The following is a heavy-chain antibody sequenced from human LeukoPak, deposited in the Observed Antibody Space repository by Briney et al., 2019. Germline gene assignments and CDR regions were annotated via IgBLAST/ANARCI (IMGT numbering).Heavy chain of an antibody. V-gene: IGHV1-2*06. Sequence: APVKVSCQASGYTFTAYHIHWVRQAPGQGLEWIGRIYPNNGGTDYAQQFQGRLTMTRDTSISTAYMELSRLTSDDTAVYYCARVGGSGWHDYWGQGTLVTVSS. CDR3: ARVGGSGWHDY. D-gene: IGHD6-19*01. CDR2: IYPNNGGT. CDR1: GYTFTAYH. J-gene: IGHJ4*02.